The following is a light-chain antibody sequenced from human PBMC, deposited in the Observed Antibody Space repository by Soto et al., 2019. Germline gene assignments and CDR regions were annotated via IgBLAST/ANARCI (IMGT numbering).Light chain of an antibody. CDR2: GAS. V-gene: IGKV3-15*01. J-gene: IGKJ4*01. Sequence: EVVMTQSPATLSVSPGGRATLSCRASQSVVSKLAWYQQKPGQAPRLLIYGASTRATGIPARFSGSGSGTEFTLTISSLQSEDSAFYYCQEYYNWRRSTFGGGTKVDSK. CDR3: QEYYNWRRST. CDR1: QSVVSK.